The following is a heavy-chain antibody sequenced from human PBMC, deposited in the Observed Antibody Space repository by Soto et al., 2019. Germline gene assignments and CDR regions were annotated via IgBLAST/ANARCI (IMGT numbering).Heavy chain of an antibody. CDR2: INHSGST. Sequence: SETLSLTCAVYGGSFSGYYWSWIRQPPGKGLEWIGEINHSGSTNYNPSLKSRVTISVDTSKNQFSLKLSSVTGADTAVYYCARGGGAAAGTVVFRGVDYWGQGALVTVSS. CDR3: ARGGGAAAGTVVFRGVDY. CDR1: GGSFSGYY. D-gene: IGHD6-13*01. V-gene: IGHV4-34*01. J-gene: IGHJ4*02.